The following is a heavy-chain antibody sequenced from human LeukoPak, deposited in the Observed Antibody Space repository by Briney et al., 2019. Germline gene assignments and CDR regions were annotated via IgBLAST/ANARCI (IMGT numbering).Heavy chain of an antibody. CDR2: INPNSGGT. CDR3: ARGSQRYFDWLLSVDYYGMDV. D-gene: IGHD3-9*01. Sequence: AASVKVSCKASGYTFTGYYMHWVRQAPGQGLEWMGWINPNSGGTNYAQKFQGRVTMTRNTSISTAYMELSSLRSEDTAVYYCARGSQRYFDWLLSVDYYGMDVWGQGTTVTVSS. CDR1: GYTFTGYY. V-gene: IGHV1-2*02. J-gene: IGHJ6*02.